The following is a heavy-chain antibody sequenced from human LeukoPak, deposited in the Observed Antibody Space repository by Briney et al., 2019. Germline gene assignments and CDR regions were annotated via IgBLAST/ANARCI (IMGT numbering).Heavy chain of an antibody. CDR3: AREEPNCGGDCHQL. D-gene: IGHD2-21*02. Sequence: GGSLRLSCAASGFSFSSFAMTWVRQAPGKGLEWISYIISDGNYKLYADSVRGRFTISRDNGKNSLYLQMNSLRAEDTAVYYCAREEPNCGGDCHQLWGQGTLVTVSS. CDR2: IISDGNYK. V-gene: IGHV3-48*03. CDR1: GFSFSSFA. J-gene: IGHJ4*02.